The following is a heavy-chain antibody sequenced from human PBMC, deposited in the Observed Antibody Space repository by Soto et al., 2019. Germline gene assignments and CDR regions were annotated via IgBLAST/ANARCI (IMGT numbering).Heavy chain of an antibody. Sequence: ASVKVSFKASGYTFTSYYMHWVRQAPGQGLEWMGIINPSGGSTSYAQKFQGRVTMSRDTSTSTVYMELSSLRSEDTAVYYCARDIRYDFWELNWFEPWGQGTLVTVSS. CDR2: INPSGGST. CDR1: GYTFTSYY. D-gene: IGHD3-3*01. V-gene: IGHV1-46*01. J-gene: IGHJ5*02. CDR3: ARDIRYDFWELNWFEP.